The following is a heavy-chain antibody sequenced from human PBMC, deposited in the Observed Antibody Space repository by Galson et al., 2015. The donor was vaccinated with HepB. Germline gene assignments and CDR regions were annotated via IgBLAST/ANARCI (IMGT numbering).Heavy chain of an antibody. CDR1: GFTFSSHL. V-gene: IGHV3-7*03. D-gene: IGHD2-15*01. CDR2: IKQDGSEK. CDR3: ARAGYCSGGNCFYGMDV. J-gene: IGHJ6*02. Sequence: SLRLSCAASGFTFSSHLMSWVRQAPGKGLEWVANIKQDGSEKYFVDSVKGRFTISRDNAKNSLYLQMNSLRAEDTAVYYCARAGYCSGGNCFYGMDVWGQGTTVTVSS.